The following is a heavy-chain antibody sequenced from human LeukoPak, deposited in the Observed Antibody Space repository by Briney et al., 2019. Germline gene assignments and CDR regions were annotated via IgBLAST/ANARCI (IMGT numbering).Heavy chain of an antibody. CDR3: APRGGSASLNFDY. D-gene: IGHD3-16*01. CDR2: INVDSGDA. V-gene: IGHV1-2*02. J-gene: IGHJ4*02. CDR1: GDTFTGYY. Sequence: GASVKVSCKASGDTFTGYYIHWVSQAPGQGLEWMGWINVDSGDAKYAQKFQGRVTMTRDTSISTAQMDLSRLISDDTAVYYCAPRGGSASLNFDYWGQGTLVTVSS.